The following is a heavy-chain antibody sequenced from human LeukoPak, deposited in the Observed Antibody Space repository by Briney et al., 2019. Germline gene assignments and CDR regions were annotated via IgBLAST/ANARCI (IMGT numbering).Heavy chain of an antibody. V-gene: IGHV4-59*01. J-gene: IGHJ6*02. Sequence: SETLSLTCTVSGDSISSYYWTWIRQPPGKGLEWLGYLYSSGNTNYNPSLKSRVTMSVDTSKNQFSLRLTSVAAADTAVYYCAMLIAVAGQGGTGDYYGMDVWGQGTTVTVSS. D-gene: IGHD6-19*01. CDR3: AMLIAVAGQGGTGDYYGMDV. CDR1: GDSISSYY. CDR2: LYSSGNT.